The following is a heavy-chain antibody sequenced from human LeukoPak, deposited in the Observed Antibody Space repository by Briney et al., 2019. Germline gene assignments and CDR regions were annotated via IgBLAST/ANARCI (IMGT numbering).Heavy chain of an antibody. D-gene: IGHD1-26*01. V-gene: IGHV3-30*03. J-gene: IGHJ5*02. CDR3: AREEVGVLVRWLDP. CDR1: GFTFSSYG. Sequence: QPGGSLRLSCAASGFTFSSYGMHWVRQAPGKGLEWVAVISYDGSSKYYADSVKGRFTISRDNSKNTLYLQMNSLRAEDTAIYYCAREEVGVLVRWLDPWGQGTLVTVSS. CDR2: ISYDGSSK.